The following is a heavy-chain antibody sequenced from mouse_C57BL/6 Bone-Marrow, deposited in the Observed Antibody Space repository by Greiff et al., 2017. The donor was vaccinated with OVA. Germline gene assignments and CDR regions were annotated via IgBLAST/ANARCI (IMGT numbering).Heavy chain of an antibody. D-gene: IGHD1-1*01. J-gene: IGHJ1*03. Sequence: VQLQQSGAELVKPGASVKLSCTASGFNFKDYYMHWVKQRTEQGLEWIGRIDPEDGETKYAPKFQGKATITSDTASNTTYLQLSSLTSEDTAVYYCARLRRSDPHWYFGVWGTGTTVTVSS. V-gene: IGHV14-2*01. CDR3: ARLRRSDPHWYFGV. CDR2: IDPEDGET. CDR1: GFNFKDYY.